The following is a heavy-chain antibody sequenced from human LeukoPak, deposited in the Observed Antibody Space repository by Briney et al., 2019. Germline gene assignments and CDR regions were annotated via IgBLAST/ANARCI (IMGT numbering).Heavy chain of an antibody. J-gene: IGHJ5*02. CDR2: ISGSGGST. Sequence: GGSLRLSCAASGFTFSSYAMSWVRQAPGKGLEWVSAISGSGGSTYYADSVKGRFTISRDNSTTTLYLQMNSLRDEDTAVYYCARNTVTPYNNWFDHWGQGTLVTVSS. V-gene: IGHV3-23*01. CDR1: GFTFSSYA. D-gene: IGHD4-11*01. CDR3: ARNTVTPYNNWFDH.